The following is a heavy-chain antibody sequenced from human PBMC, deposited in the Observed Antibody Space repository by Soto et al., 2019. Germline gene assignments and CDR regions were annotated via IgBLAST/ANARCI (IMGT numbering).Heavy chain of an antibody. CDR2: IYYSGTT. J-gene: IGHJ4*02. Sequence: TLCPTRTVPGSSIRGGGFYWTLIRHYPGEGLEWIGCIYYSGTTHYNPSLKSRITISIDPSNNRFSLQVRSVTAADTAVYYCARGSGYSYGPIDYWGQGTLVTVSS. CDR1: GSSIRGGGFY. D-gene: IGHD5-18*01. V-gene: IGHV4-31*03. CDR3: ARGSGYSYGPIDY.